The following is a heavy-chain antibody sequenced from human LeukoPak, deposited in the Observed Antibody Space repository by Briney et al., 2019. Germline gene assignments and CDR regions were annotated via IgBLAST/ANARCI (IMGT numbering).Heavy chain of an antibody. V-gene: IGHV1-3*04. CDR1: GYTFTSYV. CDR3: ARSPIAEAGYYFDY. D-gene: IGHD6-19*01. Sequence: ASVKVSCKASGYTFTSYVIHWVRQAPGQRLEWMGWINTGNGYIRYSQNFQGRVTITSDTSAATAYMELSSLRSEDTAVYYCARSPIAEAGYYFDYWGRGALVTISS. CDR2: INTGNGYI. J-gene: IGHJ4*02.